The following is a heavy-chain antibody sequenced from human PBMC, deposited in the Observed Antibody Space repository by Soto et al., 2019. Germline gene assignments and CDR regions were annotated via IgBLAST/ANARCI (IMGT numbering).Heavy chain of an antibody. CDR1: GGSISSGGYT. D-gene: IGHD5-18*01. J-gene: IGHJ4*02. CDR2: ISHSGST. CDR3: PRGAAMVDY. V-gene: IGHV4-30-2*01. Sequence: QLQLQESGSGLVKPSQTLSLTCAVSGGSISSGGYTWSWIRQPPGKGLECIGYISHSGSTDYNPCLKSRVTISVYRSKYQFSLQLISVTAADTAVYYCPRGAAMVDYWGQGTLVTVSS.